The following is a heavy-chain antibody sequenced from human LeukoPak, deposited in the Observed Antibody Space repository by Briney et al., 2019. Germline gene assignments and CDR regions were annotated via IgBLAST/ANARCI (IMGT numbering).Heavy chain of an antibody. D-gene: IGHD1-26*01. Sequence: PSETLSLTCTVSGGSISSGSYYWSWIRQPAGKGLEWIGRIYTSGSTNYNPSLKSRVTISVDTSKNQFSLKLSSVTAADTAVYYCARSPYRVWELKGHHFDYWGQGTLVTVSS. J-gene: IGHJ4*02. V-gene: IGHV4-61*02. CDR1: GGSISSGSYY. CDR3: ARSPYRVWELKGHHFDY. CDR2: IYTSGST.